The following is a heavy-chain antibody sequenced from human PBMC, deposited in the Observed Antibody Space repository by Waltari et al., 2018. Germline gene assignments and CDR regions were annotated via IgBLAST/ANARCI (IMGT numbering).Heavy chain of an antibody. CDR2: VTGGTSTI. CDR3: AREDNVNAKRAMDV. V-gene: IGHV3-48*02. J-gene: IGHJ6*04. Sequence: EVQQVESGGGLVQPGGSLRLSCAASGCTFNIYGVKWVRQEPGKGLEWVSTVTGGTSTIYHYADSVKGRFTVSRDNAKNSLYLQMNGLREEDTAVYYCAREDNVNAKRAMDVWGKGTTVTVSS. CDR1: GCTFNIYG. D-gene: IGHD1-20*01.